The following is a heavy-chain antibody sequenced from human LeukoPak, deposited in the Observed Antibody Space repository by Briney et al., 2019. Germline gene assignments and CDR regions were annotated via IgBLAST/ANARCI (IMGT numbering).Heavy chain of an antibody. J-gene: IGHJ6*03. CDR3: AITEYSSSWYYYYYMDV. CDR1: GYTFTSYD. D-gene: IGHD6-13*01. Sequence: ASVKVSCKASGYTFTSYDINWVRQATGQGLEWMGWMNPNSGNTGYAQKFQGRVTMTRNTSISTAYMELSSLRSEDTAVYHCAITEYSSSWYYYYYMDVWGKGTTVTVSS. V-gene: IGHV1-8*01. CDR2: MNPNSGNT.